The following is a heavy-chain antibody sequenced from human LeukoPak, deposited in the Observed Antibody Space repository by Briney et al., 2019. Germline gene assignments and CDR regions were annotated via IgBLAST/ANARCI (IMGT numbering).Heavy chain of an antibody. CDR2: IIPIFGTA. Sequence: ASVKVSCKASGCTFICYAMNWVRQAPGQGLEWMGGIIPIFGTAHFAQKFQGRVTITTDESISTAYMELSSLRYEDTAVYYCAARYCSSTSCFDYWGQGTLVSVSS. CDR1: GCTFICYA. D-gene: IGHD2-2*01. V-gene: IGHV1-69*05. CDR3: AARYCSSTSCFDY. J-gene: IGHJ4*02.